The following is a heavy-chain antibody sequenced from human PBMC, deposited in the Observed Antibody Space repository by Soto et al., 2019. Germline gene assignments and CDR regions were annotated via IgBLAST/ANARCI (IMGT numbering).Heavy chain of an antibody. CDR2: ISVSGDSR. CDR1: GFTFSSYA. D-gene: IGHD2-21*02. V-gene: IGHV3-23*01. J-gene: IGHJ4*02. Sequence: GGSLRLSCATSGFTFSSYAMSWVRQAPVKGLEWVSGISVSGDSRYDADSMKGRFTISRDNSKSTLYLQMNSLRAEDTAVYYCATIFRYGDPEYWGQGVLVTVAS. CDR3: ATIFRYGDPEY.